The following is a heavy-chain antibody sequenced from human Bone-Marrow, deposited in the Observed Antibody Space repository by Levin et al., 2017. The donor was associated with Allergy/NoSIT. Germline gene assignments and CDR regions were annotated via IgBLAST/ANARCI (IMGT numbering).Heavy chain of an antibody. Sequence: LSLTCAASGFTFSSSGMHWVRQAPGKGLEWVALISSDGSEKYCADSVKGRFTISRDNSKNTLYLQMNSLRAEDTAVYYCAKDPGGTFDYWGQGTLVTVSS. CDR3: AKDPGGTFDY. D-gene: IGHD3-16*01. V-gene: IGHV3-30*18. CDR1: GFTFSSSG. CDR2: ISSDGSEK. J-gene: IGHJ4*02.